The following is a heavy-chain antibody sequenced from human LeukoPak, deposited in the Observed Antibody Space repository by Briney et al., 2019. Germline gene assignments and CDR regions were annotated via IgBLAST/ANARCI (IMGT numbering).Heavy chain of an antibody. CDR3: ARGGGSAPYFDY. CDR1: GGSFSGYY. V-gene: IGHV4-30-4*08. CDR2: IYYSGST. J-gene: IGHJ4*02. D-gene: IGHD1-26*01. Sequence: SETLSLTCAVYGGSFSGYYWSWIRQPPGKGLEWIGYIYYSGSTYYNPSLKSRVTISVGTSKNQFSLKLSSVTAADTAVYYCARGGGSAPYFDYWGQGTLVTVSS.